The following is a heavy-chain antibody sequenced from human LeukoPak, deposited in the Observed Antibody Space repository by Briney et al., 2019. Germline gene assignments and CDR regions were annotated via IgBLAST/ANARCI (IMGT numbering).Heavy chain of an antibody. CDR1: GYTFTSYG. D-gene: IGHD6-13*01. CDR2: ISAYNGNT. CDR3: ARVTAAGREEYYFDY. J-gene: IGHJ4*02. V-gene: IGHV1-18*04. Sequence: ASVKVSCKASGYTFTSYGISWVRQAPGQGLEWMGWISAYNGNTNYAQKLQGRVTMTTDTSTSTAYMGLRSLRSDDTAVYYCARVTAAGREEYYFDYWGQGTLVTDSS.